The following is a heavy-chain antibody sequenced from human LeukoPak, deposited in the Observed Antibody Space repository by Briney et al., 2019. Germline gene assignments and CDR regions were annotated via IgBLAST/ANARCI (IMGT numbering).Heavy chain of an antibody. CDR1: GGSFSGYY. V-gene: IGHV4-34*01. D-gene: IGHD3-3*01. Sequence: SETLSLTCAVYGGSFSGYYWSWIRQPPGKGREWIGEINHSGSTNYNPSLKSRVTISVDTSKNQFSLKLSSVTAADTAVYYCARGGSLLRFLEWQEPKPLGKWFDPWGQGTLVTVSS. CDR2: INHSGST. J-gene: IGHJ5*02. CDR3: ARGGSLLRFLEWQEPKPLGKWFDP.